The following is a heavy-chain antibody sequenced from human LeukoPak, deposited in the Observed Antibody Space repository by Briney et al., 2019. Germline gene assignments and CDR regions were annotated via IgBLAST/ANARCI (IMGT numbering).Heavy chain of an antibody. CDR1: GFTFSSYA. V-gene: IGHV3-30-3*01. D-gene: IGHD4-17*01. CDR3: ARDRVDYGDPEDAFDI. Sequence: PGRSLRLSCAASGFTFSSYAMHWVRQAPGKGLEWVAVISYDGSNKYYADSVKGRFTISRDNSKNTLYLQMNSLRAEDTAVYYCARDRVDYGDPEDAFDIWGQGTMVTVSS. CDR2: ISYDGSNK. J-gene: IGHJ3*02.